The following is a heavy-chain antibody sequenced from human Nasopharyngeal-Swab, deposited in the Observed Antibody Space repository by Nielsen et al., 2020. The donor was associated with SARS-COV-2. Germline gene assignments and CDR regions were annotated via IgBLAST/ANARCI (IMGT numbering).Heavy chain of an antibody. V-gene: IGHV3-74*01. Sequence: GEALKISCAASGFTFSSYGMHLVRQAPGKVLGRVSRINSDGSSTSYADSVKGRFTISRDNAKNTLYLQMNSLRAEDTAVYYCARVRGVYDSSGYYYHDGAFDIWGQGTMVTVSS. CDR3: ARVRGVYDSSGYYYHDGAFDI. CDR1: GFTFSSYG. CDR2: INSDGSST. D-gene: IGHD3-22*01. J-gene: IGHJ3*02.